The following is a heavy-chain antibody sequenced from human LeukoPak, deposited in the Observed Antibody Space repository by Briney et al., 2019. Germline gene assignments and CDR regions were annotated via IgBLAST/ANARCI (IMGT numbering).Heavy chain of an antibody. J-gene: IGHJ4*02. CDR2: IHYSGIT. CDR1: GGSISTNDYF. CDR3: GRAPLTTATSDYFDL. V-gene: IGHV4-30-4*01. Sequence: SETLSLTCTVSGGSISTNDYFWSWIRQSPEKGLEWIGYIHYSGITKSNPSLESRLTLSVDTSKNQLSLRLTSVTAADTAVYLCGRAPLTTATSDYFDLWGLGTLVTVSS. D-gene: IGHD4-17*01.